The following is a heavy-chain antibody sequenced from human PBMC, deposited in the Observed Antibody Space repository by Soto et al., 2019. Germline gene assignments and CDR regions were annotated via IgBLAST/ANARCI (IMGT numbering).Heavy chain of an antibody. CDR1: GGSISSSSYY. CDR3: ARPDGVYYDSSGYVQYFQH. Sequence: QLQLQESGPGLVKPSETLSLTCTVSGGSISSSSYYWGWIRQPPGKGLEWIGSIDYSGSTYYKPALKRRDTISVDTSMNHVTLKLSSVTAADTAVYYCARPDGVYYDSSGYVQYFQHFGQGILITVSS. J-gene: IGHJ1*01. D-gene: IGHD3-22*01. CDR2: IDYSGST. V-gene: IGHV4-39*02.